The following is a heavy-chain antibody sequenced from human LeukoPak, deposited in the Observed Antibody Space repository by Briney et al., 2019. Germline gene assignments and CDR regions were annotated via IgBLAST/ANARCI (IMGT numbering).Heavy chain of an antibody. CDR1: GFTFSSYS. D-gene: IGHD4-17*01. CDR2: ISSSSSMI. CDR3: ARDYGDLPARVPYFDY. V-gene: IGHV3-48*02. Sequence: GGSLRLSRAASGFTFSSYSMNWVRQAPGKGLEWVSYISSSSSMIYYADSVKGRFTISRDNAKNSLYLQMKSLRDEDTATYYCARDYGDLPARVPYFDYWGQGTLVTVSS. J-gene: IGHJ4*02.